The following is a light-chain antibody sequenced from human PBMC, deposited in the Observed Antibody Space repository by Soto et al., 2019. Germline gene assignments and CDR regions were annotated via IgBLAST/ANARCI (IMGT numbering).Light chain of an antibody. V-gene: IGKV4-1*01. CDR1: QSVLYSPNNKNY. J-gene: IGKJ4*01. CDR3: QQYYTPLT. CDR2: WAS. Sequence: DIVMTQSPDSLAVSLGERATINCKSSQSVLYSPNNKNYLAWFQQKPGQPPKLLIYWASTRESGVPDRFSGSGSGTDFTLTISSLQAEDVAVYCQQYYTPLTFGGGTKVEIK.